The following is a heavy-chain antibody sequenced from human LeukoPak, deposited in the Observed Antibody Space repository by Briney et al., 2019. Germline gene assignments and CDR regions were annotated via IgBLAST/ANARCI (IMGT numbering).Heavy chain of an antibody. CDR2: ISSSGTTI. J-gene: IGHJ4*02. V-gene: IGHV3-11*04. Sequence: LSLTCTVSGGSISSYYWSWIRQPPGKGLEWVSYISSSGTTIYYADSVKGRFTISRDNSKNTLYLQMNSLRAEDTAVYYCARILDSAWGELGYWGQGTLVTVSS. D-gene: IGHD6-19*01. CDR3: ARILDSAWGELGY. CDR1: GGSISSYY.